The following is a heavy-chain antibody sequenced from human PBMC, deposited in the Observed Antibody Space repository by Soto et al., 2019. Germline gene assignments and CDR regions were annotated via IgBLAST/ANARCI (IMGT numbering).Heavy chain of an antibody. V-gene: IGHV3-64*01. CDR2: ISSNGGST. J-gene: IGHJ3*02. CDR3: AGDLHRIAAAGTGAFDI. Sequence: EVQLVESGGGLVQPGGSLRLSCAASGFTFSSYAMHWVRQAPGKGLEYVSAISSNGGSTYYANSVKGRFTISRDNSKITLYLQMGSLRAEDMAVYYCAGDLHRIAAAGTGAFDIWGQGTMVTVSS. D-gene: IGHD6-13*01. CDR1: GFTFSSYA.